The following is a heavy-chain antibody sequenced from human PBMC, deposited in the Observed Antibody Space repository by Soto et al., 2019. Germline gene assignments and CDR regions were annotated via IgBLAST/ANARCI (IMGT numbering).Heavy chain of an antibody. Sequence: EVQLVESGGGLVQPGGSLRLSCAASGFTVSSNYMSWVRQAPGKGLEWVSVIYSGGSTYYADSVKGRFTISRDNSKNTLYLQMNSLRAEDTAVYYCAREGYCSGGSCYYWYFDLWGRGTLVTVSS. CDR1: GFTVSSNY. D-gene: IGHD2-15*01. CDR2: IYSGGST. CDR3: AREGYCSGGSCYYWYFDL. J-gene: IGHJ2*01. V-gene: IGHV3-66*01.